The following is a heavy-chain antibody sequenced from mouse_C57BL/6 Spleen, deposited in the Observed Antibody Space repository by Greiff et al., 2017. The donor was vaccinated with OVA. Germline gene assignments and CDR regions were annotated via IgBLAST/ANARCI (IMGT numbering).Heavy chain of an antibody. V-gene: IGHV8-12*01. Sequence: VKLVESGPGILQSSQTLSLTCSFSGFSLSTSGMGVSWIRQPSGKGLEWLAHIYWDDDKRYNPSLKSRLTISKDTSRNQVFLKLTSVDTADTATYYCARRGSFYSNYAMDYWGQGTSVTVSS. CDR2: IYWDDDK. CDR1: GFSLSTSGMG. D-gene: IGHD2-5*01. J-gene: IGHJ4*01. CDR3: ARRGSFYSNYAMDY.